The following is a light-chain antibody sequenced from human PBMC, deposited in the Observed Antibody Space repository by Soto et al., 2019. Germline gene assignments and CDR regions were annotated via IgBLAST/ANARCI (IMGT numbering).Light chain of an antibody. CDR2: VAS. Sequence: EILLTQSPGTLSWSPGERATLSWRASQSVSSIYLAWYQQQPGQAPRLLIYVASSRATGIPDRFSGSGSGTDFTLTISRLEPQDFAVYYCQQYVERSTITFGQGTRLEIK. CDR3: QQYVERSTIT. V-gene: IGKV3-20*01. J-gene: IGKJ5*01. CDR1: QSVSSIY.